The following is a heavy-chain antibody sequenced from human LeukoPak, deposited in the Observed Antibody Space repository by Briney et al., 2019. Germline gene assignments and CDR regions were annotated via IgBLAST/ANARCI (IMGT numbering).Heavy chain of an antibody. Sequence: GGSLRLACAASGFTFSDHYLDWVRQAPGKGLEWVGRSRSKTNRYTTQYAASVKGRFTISRDDSKNSLYLQMNSLKTEDTAVYYCTTEYSSSWRFDPWGQGTLVTVSS. D-gene: IGHD6-13*01. CDR1: GFTFSDHY. V-gene: IGHV3-72*01. CDR3: TTEYSSSWRFDP. CDR2: SRSKTNRYTT. J-gene: IGHJ5*02.